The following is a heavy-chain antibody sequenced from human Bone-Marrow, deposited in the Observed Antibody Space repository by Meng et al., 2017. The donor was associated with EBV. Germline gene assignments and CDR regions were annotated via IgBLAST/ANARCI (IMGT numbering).Heavy chain of an antibody. J-gene: IGHJ4*02. D-gene: IGHD6-13*01. V-gene: IGHV4-4*02. CDR2: IYHSGST. CDR1: GGSISSSNW. Sequence: GPLQGSGPGLVKPSGTLSLTCAVSGGSISSSNWWSRVRQPPGKGLEWIGEIYHSGSTNYNPSLKSRVTISVDKSKNQFSLKLSSATAADTAVYYCASLAAAGPPFDYWGQGTLVTVSS. CDR3: ASLAAAGPPFDY.